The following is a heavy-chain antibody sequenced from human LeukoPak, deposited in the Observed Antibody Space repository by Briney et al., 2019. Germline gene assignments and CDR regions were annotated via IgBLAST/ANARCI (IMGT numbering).Heavy chain of an antibody. Sequence: GGSLRLSCAASAFTFSSYGMHWVRQAPGKGLEWVAVISYDGSDKYYADSVKGRCTISRDNSKNTLYLQMNSLRVEDTAVYYCARGLFLSGYLDAFDIWGQGTVVTVSS. CDR1: AFTFSSYG. CDR3: ARGLFLSGYLDAFDI. J-gene: IGHJ3*02. V-gene: IGHV3-30*03. D-gene: IGHD3-22*01. CDR2: ISYDGSDK.